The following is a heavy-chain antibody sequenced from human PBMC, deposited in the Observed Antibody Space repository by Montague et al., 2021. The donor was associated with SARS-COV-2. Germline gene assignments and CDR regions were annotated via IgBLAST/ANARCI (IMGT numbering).Heavy chain of an antibody. Sequence: SETLSLTCTVSDATISSDYWSWIRQSPGKGLEWIGYMSYSGSATYNPSLESRVAISRDTSKNQFSLTLIPATATDTAIYYYARTSDPSNCDSTGYYGAFDVWGQGTTVIVSS. CDR2: MSYSGSA. CDR1: DATISSDY. CDR3: ARTSDPSNCDSTGYYGAFDV. V-gene: IGHV4-59*01. J-gene: IGHJ3*01. D-gene: IGHD3-22*01.